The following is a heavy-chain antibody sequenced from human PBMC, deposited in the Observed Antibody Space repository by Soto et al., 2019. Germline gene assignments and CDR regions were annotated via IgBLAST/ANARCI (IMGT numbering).Heavy chain of an antibody. CDR2: LSNTGRRT. J-gene: IGHJ4*02. V-gene: IGHV3-23*01. CDR1: VFPFGANA. Sequence: GGSLRLSCVVSVFPFGANAMSWVRQVPGKGLEWVSGLSNTGRRTSYADSVKGRFNISRDNSENTVYLQMNSLRVEDTAVYYCATEMGATQGPFDNWGQGTLVTVSS. D-gene: IGHD1-26*01. CDR3: ATEMGATQGPFDN.